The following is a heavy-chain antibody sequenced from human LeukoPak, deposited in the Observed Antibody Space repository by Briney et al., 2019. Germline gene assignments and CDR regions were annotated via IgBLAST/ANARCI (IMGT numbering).Heavy chain of an antibody. CDR2: VYSGGTT. V-gene: IGHV4-59*08. CDR3: ARLTFNNSGYYYFDY. CDR1: GGSISSYY. J-gene: IGHJ4*02. Sequence: PSETLSLTCTVSGGSISSYYWSWIRQPPGKGLEWIGYVYSGGTTNYNPSLKSRVSISVDTSKNQFSLKLSSVTAADTAVYYCARLTFNNSGYYYFDYWGQGTLVTVSS. D-gene: IGHD3-22*01.